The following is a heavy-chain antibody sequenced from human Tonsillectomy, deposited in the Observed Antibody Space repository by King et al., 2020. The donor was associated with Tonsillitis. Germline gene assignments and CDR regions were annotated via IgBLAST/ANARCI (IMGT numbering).Heavy chain of an antibody. CDR1: GFTFSTYS. J-gene: IGHJ3*02. CDR3: AREYSSSSGKAFDI. V-gene: IGHV3-48*01. Sequence: QLVQSGGGLAQPGGSLRLSCAASGFTFSTYSMNWVRQAPGKGLEWVSYISSSSSTIYSADSVKGRFTISRDNAKNSLYLQMKSLRAEDTAVYYCAREYSSSSGKAFDIWGQGTMVTVSS. D-gene: IGHD6-6*01. CDR2: ISSSSSTI.